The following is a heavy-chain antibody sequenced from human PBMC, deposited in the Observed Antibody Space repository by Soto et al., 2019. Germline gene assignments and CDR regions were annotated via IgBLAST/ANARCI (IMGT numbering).Heavy chain of an antibody. V-gene: IGHV4-59*01. J-gene: IGHJ4*02. CDR1: GGSISPYY. D-gene: IGHD3-3*01. CDR3: ARGSARITIFGVVISDFDF. CDR2: IYYSGST. Sequence: SETLSLTCTVSGGSISPYYWSWIRQPPGKGLEWIGYIYYSGSTNYNPSLKSRVTISVDASKSQFSLKVNSVTAADTAVYYCARGSARITIFGVVISDFDFWGQGALVTAPQ.